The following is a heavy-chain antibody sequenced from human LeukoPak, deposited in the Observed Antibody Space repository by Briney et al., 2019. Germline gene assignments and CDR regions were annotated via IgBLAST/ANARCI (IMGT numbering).Heavy chain of an antibody. CDR1: GGTFSSYA. CDR3: ERSYGTHDGNFDY. CDR2: IIPIFGTA. V-gene: IGHV1-69*05. J-gene: IGHJ4*02. D-gene: IGHD4-17*01. Sequence: GASVKVSCKASGGTFSSYAISWVRQAPGQGLEWMGGIIPIFGTANYAQKFQGRVTITTDESTSTAYMELSSLRSEDTAVYYCERSYGTHDGNFDYWGQGTLVTVSS.